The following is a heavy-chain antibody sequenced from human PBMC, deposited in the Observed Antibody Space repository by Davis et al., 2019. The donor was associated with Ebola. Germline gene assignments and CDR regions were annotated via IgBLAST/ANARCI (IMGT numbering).Heavy chain of an antibody. J-gene: IGHJ4*02. CDR3: ATGGAVAAIDY. Sequence: GESLKISCAASGFTVSSNYMSWVRQAPGKGLEWVSVIYSGGSTYYADSVKGRFTISRDNSKNTLYLQMNSLRAEDTAVYYCATGGAVAAIDYWGQGTLVTVSS. CDR1: GFTVSSNY. CDR2: IYSGGST. V-gene: IGHV3-53*01. D-gene: IGHD6-19*01.